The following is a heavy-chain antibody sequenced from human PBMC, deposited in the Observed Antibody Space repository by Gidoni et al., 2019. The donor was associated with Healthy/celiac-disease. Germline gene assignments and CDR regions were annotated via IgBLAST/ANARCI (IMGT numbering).Heavy chain of an antibody. Sequence: QVQLQESGPGLVKPSQTLSLTCTVSGGSISSGGYYWSWIRHHPGNGLELIGYIYYSGSTYYNPSLKSRVTIALDTSKNQFSLKLSSVTAADTAVYYCARGHYDSSGLNDYWGQGTLVTVSS. D-gene: IGHD3-22*01. CDR3: ARGHYDSSGLNDY. CDR2: IYYSGST. J-gene: IGHJ4*02. V-gene: IGHV4-31*03. CDR1: GGSISSGGYY.